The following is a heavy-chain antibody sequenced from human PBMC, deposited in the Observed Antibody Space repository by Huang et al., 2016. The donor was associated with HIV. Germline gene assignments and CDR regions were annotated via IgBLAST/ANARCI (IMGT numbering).Heavy chain of an antibody. V-gene: IGHV4-30-4*08. CDR1: GASISSGAYY. CDR3: ARAPPMVRGILHYYSYMDV. J-gene: IGHJ6*03. CDR2: VFYSGST. Sequence: VQLQESGPGLVKPSQTLSLTCTVSGASISSGAYYWSWIRQPPGKGLEWIGYVFYSGSTYYTPSLMSRSSMSVDTAKNQFFLKLSSVTVADTAVYYCARAPPMVRGILHYYSYMDVWGKGTTVTVSS. D-gene: IGHD3-10*01.